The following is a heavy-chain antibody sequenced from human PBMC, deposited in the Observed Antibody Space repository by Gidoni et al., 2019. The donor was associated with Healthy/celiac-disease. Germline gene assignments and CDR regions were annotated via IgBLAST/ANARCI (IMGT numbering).Heavy chain of an antibody. Sequence: EVLLVESGGGLVQPGGSLRLSCAASGFTFSSYWMSWVRQAPGKGLEWAANIKQDGSEKYYVDSVKGRFTISRDNAKNSLYLQMNSLRAEDTAVYYCARGISWYYDFSGNVWGQGTTVTVSS. D-gene: IGHD3-3*01. CDR1: GFTFSSYW. CDR2: IKQDGSEK. CDR3: ARGISWYYDFSGNV. J-gene: IGHJ6*02. V-gene: IGHV3-7*03.